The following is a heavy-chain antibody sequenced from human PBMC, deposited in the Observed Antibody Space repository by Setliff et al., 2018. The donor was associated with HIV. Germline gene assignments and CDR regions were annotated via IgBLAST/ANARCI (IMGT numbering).Heavy chain of an antibody. CDR1: GGSISSGTYY. D-gene: IGHD1-7*01. Sequence: SETLSLTCTVSGGSISSGTYYWGWIRQPPGKGLEWIGSFYYSGTTYYKPSLKSRVTISVDTSKNQFSLEMSSLTAADTAVYYCARHGGITGTTDAFDIWGQGTMVTVSS. V-gene: IGHV4-39*01. CDR3: ARHGGITGTTDAFDI. J-gene: IGHJ3*02. CDR2: FYYSGTT.